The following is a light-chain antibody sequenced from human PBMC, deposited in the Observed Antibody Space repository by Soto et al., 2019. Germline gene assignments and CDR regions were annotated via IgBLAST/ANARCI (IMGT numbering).Light chain of an antibody. CDR2: GAS. CDR3: QQYGSHHRT. Sequence: EIVLTQSPGTLSLSPGARATLSCRASQSVSSSYLAWYQQKPGQAPRLVIYGASSRATGIPDRFSGSGSGTDFTHTISRLEPEDFAVYYCQQYGSHHRTFGQGNKLEI. CDR1: QSVSSSY. V-gene: IGKV3-20*01. J-gene: IGKJ2*01.